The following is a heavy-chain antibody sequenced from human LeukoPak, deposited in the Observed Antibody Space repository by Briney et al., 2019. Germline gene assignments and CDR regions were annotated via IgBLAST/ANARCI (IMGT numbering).Heavy chain of an antibody. V-gene: IGHV4-34*01. Sequence: PSETLCLTCTVSGGSLSNYYWSWIRQTPGKGLEWLGQINQSGRTNYNPSLKSRVTLSVDTSKNQFSLKLTSVTAADTAVYFCARDSSGDYVFTYWGQGTLVTVSS. CDR2: INQSGRT. J-gene: IGHJ4*02. CDR1: GGSLSNYY. D-gene: IGHD4-17*01. CDR3: ARDSSGDYVFTY.